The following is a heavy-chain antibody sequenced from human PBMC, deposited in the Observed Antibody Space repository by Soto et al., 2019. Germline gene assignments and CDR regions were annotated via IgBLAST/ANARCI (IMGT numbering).Heavy chain of an antibody. J-gene: IGHJ5*02. D-gene: IGHD2-2*02. Sequence: SETLSLTCTVSGGSIGSSSYYWTWIRQPPGKGLEWIGSIYYSGSTYYNPSLKSRVTMSVDTSKNQFSLRLSSVTAADMAVYYCARLPLYTTSLPNWFDPWGQGTLVTVSS. V-gene: IGHV4-39*01. CDR1: GGSIGSSSYY. CDR2: IYYSGST. CDR3: ARLPLYTTSLPNWFDP.